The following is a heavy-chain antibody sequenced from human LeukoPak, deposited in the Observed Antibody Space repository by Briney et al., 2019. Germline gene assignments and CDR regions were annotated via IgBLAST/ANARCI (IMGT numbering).Heavy chain of an antibody. Sequence: ASVKVSCKASGGTVISYAISWVRQAPGQGLEWMGGIIPIFGTANYAQKFQGRVTITADESTSTAYMELNSLRSEDTAVYYCARLTLGIAAAGTRRHFDYWGQGTLVTVSS. CDR1: GGTVISYA. V-gene: IGHV1-69*01. CDR3: ARLTLGIAAAGTRRHFDY. CDR2: IIPIFGTA. D-gene: IGHD6-13*01. J-gene: IGHJ4*02.